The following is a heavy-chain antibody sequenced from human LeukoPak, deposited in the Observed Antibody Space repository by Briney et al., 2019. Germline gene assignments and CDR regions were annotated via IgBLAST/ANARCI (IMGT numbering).Heavy chain of an antibody. Sequence: SETLSLTCTVSGGSISSYHWNWIRQPPGKGLEWIGCIYYSGSTNYNPSFKSRVTISVDTSKNQFSLKLSSVTAADTAVYYCAREDSSGWYYFDYWGQGTLVTVSS. V-gene: IGHV4-59*01. D-gene: IGHD6-19*01. CDR2: IYYSGST. CDR3: AREDSSGWYYFDY. CDR1: GGSISSYH. J-gene: IGHJ4*02.